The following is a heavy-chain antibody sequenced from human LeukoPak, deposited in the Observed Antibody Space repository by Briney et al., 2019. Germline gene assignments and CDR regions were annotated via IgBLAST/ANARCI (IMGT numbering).Heavy chain of an antibody. Sequence: GGSLRLSCAASGFTVSSNYMSWVRQAPGKGLEWVSVIYSGGSTYYADSVKGRFTISRDNPKNTLYLQMNSLRAEDTAVYYCASITVTTGLPYYYYGMDVWGQGTTVTVSS. D-gene: IGHD4-17*01. CDR1: GFTVSSNY. CDR2: IYSGGST. V-gene: IGHV3-66*01. J-gene: IGHJ6*02. CDR3: ASITVTTGLPYYYYGMDV.